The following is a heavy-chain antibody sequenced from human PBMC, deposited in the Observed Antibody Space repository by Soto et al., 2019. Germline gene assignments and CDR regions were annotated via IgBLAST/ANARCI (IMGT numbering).Heavy chain of an antibody. CDR2: IYYSGST. J-gene: IGHJ6*02. CDR1: GGSISSYY. CDR3: ARDSRYCSGGSCYSGDGMDV. D-gene: IGHD2-15*01. V-gene: IGHV4-59*01. Sequence: ETLSLTCTVSGGSISSYYWSWIRQPPGKGLEWIGYIYYSGSTNYNPSLKSRVTISVDTSKNQFSLKLSSVTAADTAVYYCARDSRYCSGGSCYSGDGMDVWGQGTTVTVS.